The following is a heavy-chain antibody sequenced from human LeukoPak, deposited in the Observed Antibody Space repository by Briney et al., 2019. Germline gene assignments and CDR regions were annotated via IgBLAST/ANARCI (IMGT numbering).Heavy chain of an antibody. CDR3: ARDILSGYDFVDDY. CDR2: IYHSGST. CDR1: GYSISSGYY. Sequence: SETLSLTCTVSGYSISSGYYWGWIRQPPGKGLEWIESIYHSGSTYYNPSLKSRVTISVDTSKNQFSLKLSSVTAADTAVYYCARDILSGYDFVDDYWGQGTLVTVSS. J-gene: IGHJ4*02. V-gene: IGHV4-38-2*02. D-gene: IGHD5-12*01.